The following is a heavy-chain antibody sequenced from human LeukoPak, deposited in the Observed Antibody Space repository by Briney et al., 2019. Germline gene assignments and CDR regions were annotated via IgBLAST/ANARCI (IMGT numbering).Heavy chain of an antibody. J-gene: IGHJ6*03. Sequence: SVKVSCKASGGTFSSYAISWVRQAPGQGLEWMGGIIPIFGTANYAQKFQGRVTITADESTSTAYMELSSLRSEDTAVYYCARDFWGGYRKSYYYYYMDVWGKGTTVTVSS. V-gene: IGHV1-69*01. D-gene: IGHD3-3*01. CDR3: ARDFWGGYRKSYYYYYMDV. CDR1: GGTFSSYA. CDR2: IIPIFGTA.